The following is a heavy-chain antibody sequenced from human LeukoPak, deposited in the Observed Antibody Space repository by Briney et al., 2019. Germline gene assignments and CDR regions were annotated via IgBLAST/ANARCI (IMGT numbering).Heavy chain of an antibody. Sequence: QPGGSLRLSCAVSGFTFNSFPLSWVRQAPGKGLEWVSGINPSSGGTYYADSVKGRFTISRDNSKNTLFLQMNSLRAEDTALYYCAKRGYRGGSSGEAAFDIWGQGTMVTVSS. CDR1: GFTFNSFP. CDR3: AKRGYRGGSSGEAAFDI. J-gene: IGHJ3*02. D-gene: IGHD2-15*01. CDR2: INPSSGGT. V-gene: IGHV3-23*01.